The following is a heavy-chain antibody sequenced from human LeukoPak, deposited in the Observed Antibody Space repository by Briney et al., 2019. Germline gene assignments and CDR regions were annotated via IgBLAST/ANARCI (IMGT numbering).Heavy chain of an antibody. Sequence: PSETLSLTCTVSGGSISSYYWSWIRQPPGKGLEWIGYIYYSGSTNYNPSLKSRVTISVDTSKNQFSLKLSSVTAADTAVYYCARVAATPGLVDYYYYMDVWGKGTTVTVSS. CDR2: IYYSGST. D-gene: IGHD6-19*01. V-gene: IGHV4-59*01. J-gene: IGHJ6*03. CDR1: GGSISSYY. CDR3: ARVAATPGLVDYYYYMDV.